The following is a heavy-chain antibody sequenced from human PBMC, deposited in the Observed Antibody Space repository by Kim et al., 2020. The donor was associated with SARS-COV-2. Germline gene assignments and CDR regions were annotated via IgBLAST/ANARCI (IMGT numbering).Heavy chain of an antibody. J-gene: IGHJ5*02. D-gene: IGHD6-6*01. V-gene: IGHV3-73*01. CDR1: GFTFSGSA. CDR2: IRSKANTYAT. CDR3: TRRVVDGSSGWFDP. Sequence: GGSLRLSCAASGFTFSGSAMHWVRQASGKGLEWLGRIRSKANTYATAYAASVKGRFTISRDDSKNMAYLQMNSLKTEDTAVYYCTRRVVDGSSGWFDPWGQGTLVTVSS.